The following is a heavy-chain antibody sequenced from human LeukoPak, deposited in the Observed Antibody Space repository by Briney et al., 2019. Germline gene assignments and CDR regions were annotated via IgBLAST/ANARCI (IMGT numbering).Heavy chain of an antibody. CDR2: TYYKSRWYN. CDR3: ARGSRGLRFLEWLSVRWFDP. J-gene: IGHJ5*02. Sequence: SQTLSLTCAISGDSVSNNSAAWIWVRQSPSRGLEWLGRTYYKSRWYNDYAVSVKSRISINPDTSKNQFSLQLNSATPEDTAVYYCARGSRGLRFLEWLSVRWFDPWGQGTLVTVSS. V-gene: IGHV6-1*01. CDR1: GDSVSNNSAA. D-gene: IGHD3-3*01.